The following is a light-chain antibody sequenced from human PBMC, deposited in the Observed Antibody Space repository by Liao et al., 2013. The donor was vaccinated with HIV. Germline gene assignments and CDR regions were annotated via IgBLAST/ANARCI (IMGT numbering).Light chain of an antibody. CDR1: NIGTKV. V-gene: IGLV3-21*01. J-gene: IGLJ3*02. Sequence: SYVLTQPPSVSVAPGKTATVSCGGTNIGTKVVHWYQQKPGQAPVVVIYYDTDRPSGIPERFSGSNSGNTATLTISRVEAGSEADYYCQVWEVVLIGWFGGGTEPDRP. CDR2: YDT. CDR3: QVWEVVLIGW.